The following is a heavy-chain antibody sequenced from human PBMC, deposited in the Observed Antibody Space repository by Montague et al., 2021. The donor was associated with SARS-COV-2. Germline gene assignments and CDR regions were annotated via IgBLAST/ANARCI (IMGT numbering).Heavy chain of an antibody. CDR2: IYYRGST. D-gene: IGHD5-24*01. V-gene: IGHV4-59*01. CDR3: AREDRWSWFDP. J-gene: IGHJ5*02. Sequence: SETLSLTCAVHGDSFIGYYWGWIRQPPGKGLQWIGYIYYRGSTNYNPSLETRVTISVDTSKNQFSLKMRSVTAADTAVYYCAREDRWSWFDPWGRGTLVIVSS. CDR1: GDSFIGYY.